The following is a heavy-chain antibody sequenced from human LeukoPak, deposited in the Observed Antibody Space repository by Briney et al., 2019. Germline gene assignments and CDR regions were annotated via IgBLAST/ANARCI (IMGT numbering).Heavy chain of an antibody. CDR1: GFTFSSYA. D-gene: IGHD4-17*01. Sequence: PGGSLRLSCSASGFTFSSYAMHWVRQAPGKGLEYVSAISLNGGDTYYAGSVEGRFTISRDTAKNTLYLQMNSLRAEDTAVYYCAKMNYGDHRGYFDYWGQGTLVTVSS. CDR3: AKMNYGDHRGYFDY. J-gene: IGHJ4*02. V-gene: IGHV3-64*04. CDR2: ISLNGGDT.